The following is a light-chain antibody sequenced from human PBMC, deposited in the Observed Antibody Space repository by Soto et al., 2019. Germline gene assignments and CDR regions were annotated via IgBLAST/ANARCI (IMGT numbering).Light chain of an antibody. Sequence: DMQMTQSPSTLSASVGDRVTIACRASQNIGDWLAWYQQKPGKAPNLLIYKASTLESGVPSRFSGSGSGTEFTLAISSLQPEDFATYYCQQYNDLSTFGGGTKVDIK. V-gene: IGKV1-5*03. CDR3: QQYNDLST. CDR1: QNIGDW. J-gene: IGKJ4*01. CDR2: KAS.